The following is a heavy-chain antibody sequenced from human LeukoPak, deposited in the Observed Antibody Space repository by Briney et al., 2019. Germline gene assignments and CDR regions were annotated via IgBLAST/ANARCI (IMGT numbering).Heavy chain of an antibody. CDR1: GLNFSSNG. V-gene: IGHV3-21*01. Sequence: GRSLRLSCVVSGLNFSSNGMHWVRQAPGKGLEWVSSIVTGTGKHYGDSVKGRFTISIDNAKNSLYLQMNSVRAEDTGVYYCARDKPGIAAPDVWGKGTTVTVSS. CDR2: IVTGTGK. D-gene: IGHD6-13*01. J-gene: IGHJ6*04. CDR3: ARDKPGIAAPDV.